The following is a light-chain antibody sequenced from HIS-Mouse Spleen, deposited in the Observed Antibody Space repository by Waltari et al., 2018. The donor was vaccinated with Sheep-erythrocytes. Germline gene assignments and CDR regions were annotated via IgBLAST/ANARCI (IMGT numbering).Light chain of an antibody. V-gene: IGLV2-11*01. CDR2: DVS. Sequence: QSALTQPRSVSGSPGQSVTISCTGTSSDVGGYNNISCYQQHPGKSPKLMIYDVSKRPSGFPDRFSGSKSGNTASLTISGLQAEDEADYYCCSYAGSYNHVFATGTKVTVL. J-gene: IGLJ1*01. CDR3: CSYAGSYNHV. CDR1: SSDVGGYNN.